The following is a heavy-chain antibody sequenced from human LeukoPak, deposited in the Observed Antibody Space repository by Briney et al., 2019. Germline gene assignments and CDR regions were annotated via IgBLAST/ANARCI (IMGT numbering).Heavy chain of an antibody. CDR1: GFTFSSYW. J-gene: IGHJ6*02. Sequence: GGSLRLSGAASGFTFSSYWMHWVRQDPGKGLVWVSRIKSDGTRTGYAGSVKGRFTISRDNAKNTLYLQMNSLRAEDTAVYYCARESDYLDVWGQGTTVTVSS. D-gene: IGHD2/OR15-2a*01. V-gene: IGHV3-74*01. CDR3: ARESDYLDV. CDR2: IKSDGTRT.